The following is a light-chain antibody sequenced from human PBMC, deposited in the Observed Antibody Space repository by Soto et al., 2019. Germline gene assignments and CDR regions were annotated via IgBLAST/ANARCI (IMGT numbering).Light chain of an antibody. CDR1: SSNIGSNY. CDR2: RNN. Sequence: QSVLTQPPSASGTPGQRVIISCSGSSSNIGSNYVYWYQQLPGTAPKLLIYRNNQRPSGVPDRFSGSKSGTSASLAISGLRSEDEADYYCAAWDDRLSGRVFGTGTKVTV. J-gene: IGLJ1*01. V-gene: IGLV1-47*01. CDR3: AAWDDRLSGRV.